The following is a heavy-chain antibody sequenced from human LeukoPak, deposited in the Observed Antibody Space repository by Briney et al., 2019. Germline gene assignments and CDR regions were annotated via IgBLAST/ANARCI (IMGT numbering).Heavy chain of an antibody. CDR2: IFRGDGA. CDR3: VKEVPGTTIYD. V-gene: IGHV3-66*01. J-gene: IGHJ4*02. CDR1: GFIFSTNY. D-gene: IGHD4-11*01. Sequence: GGSLRLSCVASGFIFSTNYMSWVRQAPGKGLEWVAVIFRGDGAYHADSVKRRFTISRDTSKNTAYLHMNSLPAEDTAIYYCVKEVPGTTIYDWGQAILVTLPS.